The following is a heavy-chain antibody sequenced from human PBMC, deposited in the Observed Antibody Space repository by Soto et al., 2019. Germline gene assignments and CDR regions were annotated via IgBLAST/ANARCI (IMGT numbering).Heavy chain of an antibody. J-gene: IGHJ3*02. D-gene: IGHD5-18*01. CDR2: INSDGSGT. CDR3: ARPAMVGVGAFDI. Sequence: EVQLVESGGGLVQPGGSLRLSCAASGFTFSSYWMHWVRQAPGKGLVWVSRINSDGSGTSYADSVKGRFTISRDNAKNTLYLQMNSLRAEDTAVYYCARPAMVGVGAFDIWGQGTMVTVSS. CDR1: GFTFSSYW. V-gene: IGHV3-74*01.